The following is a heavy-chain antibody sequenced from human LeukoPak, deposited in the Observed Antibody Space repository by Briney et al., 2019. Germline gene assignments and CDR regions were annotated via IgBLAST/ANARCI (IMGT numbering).Heavy chain of an antibody. D-gene: IGHD1-26*01. V-gene: IGHV4-4*02. Sequence: PSETLSLTCAVTGGSISSSNWWSWVRQPPGKGLEWIGEIYHSGSTNYNPSLKSRVTISVDKSKNQFSLKLSSVTAADTAVYYCARVSSGATTVDYWGQGTLVTVSS. J-gene: IGHJ4*02. CDR2: IYHSGST. CDR3: ARVSSGATTVDY. CDR1: GGSISSSNW.